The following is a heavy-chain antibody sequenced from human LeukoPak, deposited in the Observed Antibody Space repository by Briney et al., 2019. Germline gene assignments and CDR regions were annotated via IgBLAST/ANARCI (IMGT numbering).Heavy chain of an antibody. CDR2: IRATAYGGTT. CDR3: TGYDYLVNSRGFAI. CDR1: GLTFGDYA. J-gene: IGHJ3*02. Sequence: GGSLRLSCTASGLTFGDYAMSWVRQAPGKGLEWVGVIRATAYGGTTEYAASVKGRFSISRDDSKSIAYLQMNSLKTEDTAVYYCTGYDYLVNSRGFAIWGQGTMVTVSS. D-gene: IGHD4-11*01. V-gene: IGHV3-49*04.